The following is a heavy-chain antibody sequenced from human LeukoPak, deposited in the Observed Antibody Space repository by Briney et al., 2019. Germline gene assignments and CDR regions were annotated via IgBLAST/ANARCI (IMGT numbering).Heavy chain of an antibody. CDR1: GGSFSGYY. CDR3: ARFYRGRGYFDY. Sequence: SATLSLTCAVYGGSFSGYYWSWIRPPPGKGLEGIGEINHSGSTNYNPSLKSRVTISVDTSKNQFSLKLSSVTAADTAVYYCARFYRGRGYFDYWGQGTLVTVSS. J-gene: IGHJ4*02. D-gene: IGHD4-11*01. V-gene: IGHV4-34*01. CDR2: INHSGST.